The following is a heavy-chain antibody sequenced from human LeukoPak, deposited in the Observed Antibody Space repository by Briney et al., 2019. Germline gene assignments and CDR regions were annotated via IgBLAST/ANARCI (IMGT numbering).Heavy chain of an antibody. Sequence: GGSLRLSCTASGFTFGDYAMSWFRQAPGKGLEWVGFIRSKAYGGTTEYAASVKGRFTISRDDSKSIAYLQMNSLRAEDTAVYYCAKEPDSGYSSGWEGFYYFDYWGQGTLVTVSS. D-gene: IGHD6-25*01. CDR3: AKEPDSGYSSGWEGFYYFDY. J-gene: IGHJ4*02. CDR1: GFTFGDYA. CDR2: IRSKAYGGTT. V-gene: IGHV3-49*03.